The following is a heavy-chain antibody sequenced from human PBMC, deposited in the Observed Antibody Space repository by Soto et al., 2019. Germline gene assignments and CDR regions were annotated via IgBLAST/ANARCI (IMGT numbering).Heavy chain of an antibody. V-gene: IGHV1-69*06. CDR2: IIPLYVTV. CDR3: ARVRVIRGVIPSHFGL. CDR1: GGTFNRYG. Sequence: QDHLAQSGAEVKKPGSSVTVSCKASGGTFNRYGISWVRQAPGQGLDWMGVIIPLYVTVNYAQKFQGRVSITPDKSTSTAYMDLSSLRSDDTAVYYCARVRVIRGVIPSHFGLWGQGTLCNVS. D-gene: IGHD3-10*01. J-gene: IGHJ4*02.